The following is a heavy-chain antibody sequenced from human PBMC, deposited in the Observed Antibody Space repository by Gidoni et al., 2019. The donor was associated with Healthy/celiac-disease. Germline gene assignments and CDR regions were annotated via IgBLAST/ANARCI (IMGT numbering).Heavy chain of an antibody. CDR3: AKFHYDSSGYLQNYFDY. V-gene: IGHV3-23*01. CDR1: GFTFSSYA. CDR2: ISGSGGST. J-gene: IGHJ4*02. Sequence: EVQLLESGGGLVQPGGSLRLSCAASGFTFSSYAMSWVRQAPGKGLEWVSAISGSGGSTYYADSVKGRFTISRDNSKNTLYLQMNSLRAEDTAVYYCAKFHYDSSGYLQNYFDYWGQGTLVTVSS. D-gene: IGHD3-22*01.